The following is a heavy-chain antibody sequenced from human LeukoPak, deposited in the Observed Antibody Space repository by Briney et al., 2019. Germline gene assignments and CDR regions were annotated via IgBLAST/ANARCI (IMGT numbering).Heavy chain of an antibody. J-gene: IGHJ6*02. CDR3: VRDMSSTLLPLVFYGMDV. Sequence: RGSLRLSCAASGFTFSSYAMHWVRQAPGKGLEWVAIISYDGSNKYHADSVKGRFTISRDNSKNTLYLQMDSLRAEDTAVYYCVRDMSSTLLPLVFYGMDVWGQGTTVTVSS. V-gene: IGHV3-30*04. D-gene: IGHD1-26*01. CDR2: ISYDGSNK. CDR1: GFTFSSYA.